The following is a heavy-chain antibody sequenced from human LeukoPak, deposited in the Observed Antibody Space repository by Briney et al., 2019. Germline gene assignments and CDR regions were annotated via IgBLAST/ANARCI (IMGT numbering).Heavy chain of an antibody. CDR2: SNHRGST. D-gene: IGHD6-19*01. CDR1: GGSFSGYS. V-gene: IGHV4-34*01. CDR3: ARVSRWFLAVAGYADY. J-gene: IGHJ4*02. Sequence: PSETLSLTCALSGGSFSGYSWSWIRQTPGQGLEWLGESNHRGSTNYNPSLKSRVTISVDASKSQFSLKLSSVTAADTAVYYCARVSRWFLAVAGYADYWGQGTQVTVSS.